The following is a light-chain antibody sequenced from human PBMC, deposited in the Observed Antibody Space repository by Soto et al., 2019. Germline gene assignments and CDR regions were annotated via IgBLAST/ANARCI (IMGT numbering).Light chain of an antibody. J-gene: IGLJ1*01. CDR3: SSYSTCLPVG. CDR1: SIDIGYYNY. CDR2: DVS. V-gene: IGLV2-14*03. Sequence: QPVLTHPASLSGAARRGRPIFSTATSIDIGYYNYVSWYQQHPGKAPKLMIYDVSNRPSGVSNRFSGSKSANTASLTISGLQPEDDAIYHCSSYSTCLPVGFGTGAKV.